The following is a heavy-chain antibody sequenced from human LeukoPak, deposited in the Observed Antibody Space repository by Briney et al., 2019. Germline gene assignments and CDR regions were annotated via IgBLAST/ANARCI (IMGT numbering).Heavy chain of an antibody. CDR2: ISISGTTI. Sequence: GGSLRLSCAASGFTFTDFYMSWIRQAPGKGLEWVSYISISGTTIYYADSVKGRFTFSRDNAKNSLYLQMNSLRAEDTAVYYCARTGRLQYGDYVAFDYWGQGTLSPSP. D-gene: IGHD4-17*01. CDR1: GFTFTDFY. CDR3: ARTGRLQYGDYVAFDY. V-gene: IGHV3-11*01. J-gene: IGHJ4*02.